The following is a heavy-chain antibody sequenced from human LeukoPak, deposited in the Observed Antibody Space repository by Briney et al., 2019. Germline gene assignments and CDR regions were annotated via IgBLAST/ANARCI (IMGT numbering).Heavy chain of an antibody. V-gene: IGHV3-33*06. D-gene: IGHD3-10*01. CDR2: IWYDGNNK. CDR1: GFTFSSYG. CDR3: AKDMVRGVSYYYYMDV. J-gene: IGHJ6*03. Sequence: GGSLRLSCAAPGFTFSSYGMHWVRQPPGKGLEWVAVIWYDGNNKYYADSVKGRFTISSDNSKNTLYLQMNNLRAEDTAVYYCAKDMVRGVSYYYYMDVWGKGTTVTVSS.